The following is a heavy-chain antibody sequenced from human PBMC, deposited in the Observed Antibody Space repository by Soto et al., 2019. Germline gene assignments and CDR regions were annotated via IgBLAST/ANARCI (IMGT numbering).Heavy chain of an antibody. D-gene: IGHD1-26*01. CDR2: MQPSSGRT. CDR3: ARGVTAGVDY. J-gene: IGHJ4*02. V-gene: IGHV1-8*01. Sequence: QVQLVQSGAEVREPGASVKVSCKASGYSFTSLDINWVRQTTGQGLEWMGWMQPSSGRTGYAQEFQGRGTMTRDTSINTAYMELSSLTSDDTAFYYCARGVTAGVDYWGQGTLVTVSS. CDR1: GYSFTSLD.